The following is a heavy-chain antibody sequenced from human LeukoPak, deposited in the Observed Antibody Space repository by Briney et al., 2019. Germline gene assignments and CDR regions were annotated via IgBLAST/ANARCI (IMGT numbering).Heavy chain of an antibody. V-gene: IGHV1-69*01. J-gene: IGHJ5*02. CDR2: IIPIFGTA. CDR1: GGTFSSYA. CDR3: AREGGVVLMVYAPNTGWFDP. Sequence: SVKVSCKASGGTFSSYAISWVRQAPGQGLEWMGGIIPIFGTANYAQKFQGRVTITADESTSTAYMELSSLRSEDTAVYYCAREGGVVLMVYAPNTGWFDPWGQGTLVTVPS. D-gene: IGHD2-8*01.